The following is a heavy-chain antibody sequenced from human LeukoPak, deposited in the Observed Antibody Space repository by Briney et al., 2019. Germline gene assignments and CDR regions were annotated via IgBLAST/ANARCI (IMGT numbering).Heavy chain of an antibody. Sequence: ASVKVSCKASGYTFTSYAMHWVRQAPGQRLEWMGWINAGNGNTKYSQKFQGRVTITRDTSASTAYMELSGLRSEDTAVYYCAREYSSSWYEPYFDYWGQGTLVTVSS. CDR1: GYTFTSYA. D-gene: IGHD6-13*01. V-gene: IGHV1-3*01. J-gene: IGHJ4*02. CDR2: INAGNGNT. CDR3: AREYSSSWYEPYFDY.